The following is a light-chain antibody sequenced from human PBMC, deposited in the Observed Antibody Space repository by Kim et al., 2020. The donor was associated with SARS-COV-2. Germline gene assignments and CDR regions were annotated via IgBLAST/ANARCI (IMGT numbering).Light chain of an antibody. V-gene: IGKV1-17*01. CDR3: LQHKNYPIS. CDR2: GAS. Sequence: IPMTQSPSTLCASVGDRVTITCRASQDIRNDLGWYQQNPGRAPKRLNYGASSLQSGVPSRLSGCGSGTEFTLTISSLQPEDSATYFSLQHKNYPISCGQGTRLEIK. J-gene: IGKJ5*01. CDR1: QDIRND.